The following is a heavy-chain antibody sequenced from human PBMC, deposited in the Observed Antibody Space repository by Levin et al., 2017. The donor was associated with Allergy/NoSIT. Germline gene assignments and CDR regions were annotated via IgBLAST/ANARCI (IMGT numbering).Heavy chain of an antibody. CDR2: IYDSGTT. CDR3: ARGLAVAGTAYYNYGIDV. CDR1: GGSISNYY. J-gene: IGHJ6*02. D-gene: IGHD6-19*01. Sequence: SQTLSLTCTVSGGSISNYYWSWIRQPAGRGLEWIGRIYDSGTTNHNPSLTSRVTMSVDTSRNQFSLKLTSLTAADTAVYYCARGLAVAGTAYYNYGIDVWGQGTTVSVSS. V-gene: IGHV4-4*07.